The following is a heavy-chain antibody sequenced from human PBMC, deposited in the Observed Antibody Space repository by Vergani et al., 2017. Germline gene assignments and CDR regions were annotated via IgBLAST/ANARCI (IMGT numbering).Heavy chain of an antibody. D-gene: IGHD5-18*01. CDR1: GGSISSGGYY. V-gene: IGHV4-31*03. Sequence: QVQLQESGPGLVKPSETLSLTCTVSGGSISSGGYYWSWIRQHPGKGLEWIGYIYYSGNTYFNPSLKNRVSMSADTSKNQVSLEVSSVTAADTAVYYCARASVETTMRRREYYYYMDVWGEGTTVTVSS. J-gene: IGHJ6*03. CDR3: ARASVETTMRRREYYYYMDV. CDR2: IYYSGNT.